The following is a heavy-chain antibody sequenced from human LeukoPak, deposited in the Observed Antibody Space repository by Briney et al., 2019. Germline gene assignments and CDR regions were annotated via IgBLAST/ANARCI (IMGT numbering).Heavy chain of an antibody. D-gene: IGHD4-17*01. J-gene: IGHJ4*02. CDR3: ARGIPEGYSRYGHYVSDY. V-gene: IGHV3-74*01. CDR1: GFTFSNYW. CDR2: ISSDWTST. Sequence: GGSLRLSCAASGFTFSNYWMHWVRQAPGKGLVWVSRISSDWTSTTYADSVKGRFTISRDNAKNTLYLQMNSLRAEDTALFYCARGIPEGYSRYGHYVSDYWGQGTLVTVSS.